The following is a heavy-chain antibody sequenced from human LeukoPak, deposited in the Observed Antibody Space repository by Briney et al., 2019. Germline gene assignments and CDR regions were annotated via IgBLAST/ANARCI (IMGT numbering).Heavy chain of an antibody. J-gene: IGHJ4*02. Sequence: ASVKVSCKASGYTFTGYFMHLVRQAPGQGLEWMGWINPNSGGTNYAQKFQGSVTMTRDTSISTAYMELSRLRSEDTAVYYCARRGSSVGGSYYSFDYWGQGTLVSVSS. V-gene: IGHV1-2*02. D-gene: IGHD1-26*01. CDR3: ARRGSSVGGSYYSFDY. CDR2: INPNSGGT. CDR1: GYTFTGYF.